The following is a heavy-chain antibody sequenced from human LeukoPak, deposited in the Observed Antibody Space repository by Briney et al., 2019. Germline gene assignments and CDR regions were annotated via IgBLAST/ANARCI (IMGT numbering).Heavy chain of an antibody. J-gene: IGHJ4*02. D-gene: IGHD3-22*01. CDR3: ARAGDSSGSRRYFDY. Sequence: ASVRVSCKASGYTFTSYYMHWVRQAPGQGLEWMGIINPSGGSTSYAQKFQGRVTMTRDTSTSTVYMELSSLRSEDTAVYYCARAGDSSGSRRYFDYWGQGTLVTVSS. CDR1: GYTFTSYY. V-gene: IGHV1-46*01. CDR2: INPSGGST.